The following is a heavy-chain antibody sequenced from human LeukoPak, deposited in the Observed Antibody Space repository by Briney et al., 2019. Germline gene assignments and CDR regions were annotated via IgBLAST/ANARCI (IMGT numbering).Heavy chain of an antibody. CDR3: ARVDPRGDYGVDY. D-gene: IGHD4-17*01. CDR2: IYHSGST. Sequence: SETLSLTCTVSGYSISSGYYWGRIRQPPGKGLEWIGSIYHSGSTYYNPSLKSRVTISVDTSKNQFSLKLSSVTAADTAVYYCARVDPRGDYGVDYWGQGTLVTVSS. V-gene: IGHV4-38-2*02. J-gene: IGHJ4*02. CDR1: GYSISSGYY.